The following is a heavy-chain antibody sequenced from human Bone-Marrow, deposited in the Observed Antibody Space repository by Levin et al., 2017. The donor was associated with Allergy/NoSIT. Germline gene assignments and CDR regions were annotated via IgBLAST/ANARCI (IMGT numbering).Heavy chain of an antibody. CDR1: GGTFSSYA. D-gene: IGHD3-3*01. CDR3: AKRGRGGGEWLSTLD. CDR2: IIPIFGTA. J-gene: IGHJ4*02. V-gene: IGHV1-69*01. Sequence: KISCKASGGTFSSYAISWVRQAPGQGLEWMGGIIPIFGTANYAQKFQGRVTITADESTSTAYMELSSLRSEDTAVYYCAKRGRGGGEWLSTLDWGQGTLVTVSS.